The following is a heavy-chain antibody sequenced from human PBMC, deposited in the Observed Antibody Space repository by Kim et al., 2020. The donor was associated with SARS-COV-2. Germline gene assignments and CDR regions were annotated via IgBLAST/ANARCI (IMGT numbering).Heavy chain of an antibody. Sequence: YAHKFQGRVTMTRDTSTSTVYMELSSLGSEDTAVYYCARGHVLRYFDWYLWGQGTLVTVSS. J-gene: IGHJ4*02. CDR3: ARGHVLRYFDWYL. D-gene: IGHD3-9*01. V-gene: IGHV1-46*01.